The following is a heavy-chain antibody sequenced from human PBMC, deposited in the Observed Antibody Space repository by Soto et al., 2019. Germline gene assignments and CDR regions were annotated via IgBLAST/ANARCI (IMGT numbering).Heavy chain of an antibody. CDR1: GGSISSSSYY. V-gene: IGHV4-39*01. CDR2: IYYSGST. CDR3: ARRLSGSYYFDY. D-gene: IGHD1-26*01. J-gene: IGHJ4*02. Sequence: SETLSLTCTVSGGSISSSSYYWGWIRQPPGKGLEWIGSIYYSGSTYYNPSLKSRVTISVDTSKNLFSLKLSSVTAADTAVYYCARRLSGSYYFDYWGQGTLVTVSS.